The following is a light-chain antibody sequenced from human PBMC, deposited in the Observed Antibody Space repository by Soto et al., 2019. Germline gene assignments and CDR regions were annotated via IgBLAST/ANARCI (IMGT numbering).Light chain of an antibody. CDR2: GAS. CDR1: QSVSSSY. J-gene: IGKJ3*01. CDR3: QQYGSSLLFT. Sequence: EIVLTQSPGTLSLSPGERATLSCRASQSVSSSYLAWYQQKPGQAPRLLICGASSRATGNPDRFSGSGSGTDFTLTISRLEPEDFAVYYCQQYGSSLLFTFGPGTKVDIK. V-gene: IGKV3-20*01.